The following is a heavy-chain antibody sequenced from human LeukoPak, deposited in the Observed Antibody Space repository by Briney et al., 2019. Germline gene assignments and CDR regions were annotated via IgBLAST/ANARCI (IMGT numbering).Heavy chain of an antibody. D-gene: IGHD3-3*01. Sequence: ASVKLSCKASGYTFTAYYMHWVRQAPGQGLEWMGWINPNSGDTNYAQKLQRRVTMTRDTSISTAYMELSRLRSDDTAVYYCAREMYYDFWRGSDYWGQGTLVTVSS. J-gene: IGHJ4*02. CDR3: AREMYYDFWRGSDY. V-gene: IGHV1-2*02. CDR1: GYTFTAYY. CDR2: INPNSGDT.